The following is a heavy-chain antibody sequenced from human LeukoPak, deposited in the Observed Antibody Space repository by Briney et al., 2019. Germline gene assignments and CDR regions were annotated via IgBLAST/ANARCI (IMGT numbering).Heavy chain of an antibody. Sequence: PGRSLRLSCAASGFTFSSYAMHWLRQAPGKGLEWVAVISYDGSNKYYADSVKGRFTISRDNSKNALYLQMNSLRAEDTAVYYCARLGDNNFDYWGQGTLVTVSS. CDR1: GFTFSSYA. CDR2: ISYDGSNK. V-gene: IGHV3-30-3*01. D-gene: IGHD3-16*01. CDR3: ARLGDNNFDY. J-gene: IGHJ4*02.